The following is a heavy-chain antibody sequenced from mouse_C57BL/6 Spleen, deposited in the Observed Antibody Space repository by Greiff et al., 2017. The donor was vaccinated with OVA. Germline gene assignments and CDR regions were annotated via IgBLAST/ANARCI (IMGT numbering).Heavy chain of an antibody. CDR2: IYPGSGNT. D-gene: IGHD2-4*01. Sequence: VQLQQSGAELVRPGASVKLSCKASGYTFTDYYINWVKQRPGQGLEWIARIYPGSGNTYYNEKFKGKATLTAEKSSSTAYMQLSSLTSEDSAVYFCAREGHYDYDGFAYWGQGTLVTVSA. CDR3: AREGHYDYDGFAY. J-gene: IGHJ3*01. CDR1: GYTFTDYY. V-gene: IGHV1-76*01.